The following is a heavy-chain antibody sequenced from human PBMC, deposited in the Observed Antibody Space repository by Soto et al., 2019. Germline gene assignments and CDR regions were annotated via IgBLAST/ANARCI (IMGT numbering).Heavy chain of an antibody. CDR2: ISSSSSYI. CDR1: GFTSSSYS. V-gene: IGHV3-21*01. Sequence: GGSLRLSCAASGFTSSSYSMNWVRQAPGKGLEWVSSISSSSSYIYYADSVKGRFTISRDNAKNSLYLQMNSLRAEDTAVYYCAREYYDILTGYHLGMDVWGQGTTVTVSS. J-gene: IGHJ6*02. CDR3: AREYYDILTGYHLGMDV. D-gene: IGHD3-9*01.